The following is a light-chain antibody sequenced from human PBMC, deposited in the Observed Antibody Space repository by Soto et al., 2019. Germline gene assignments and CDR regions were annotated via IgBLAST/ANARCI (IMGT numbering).Light chain of an antibody. V-gene: IGKV3-20*01. CDR3: QQYGSSPRIT. J-gene: IGKJ5*01. CDR1: QSVSISY. CDR2: GAS. Sequence: EIVLTQSPGTLSLSPGERATLSCRASQSVSISYLARYQQKPGQAPRLLIYGASSRATGIPDRFSGSGSGTDFTLTISRLEPEDFAVYYCQQYGSSPRITFGQGTRLEIK.